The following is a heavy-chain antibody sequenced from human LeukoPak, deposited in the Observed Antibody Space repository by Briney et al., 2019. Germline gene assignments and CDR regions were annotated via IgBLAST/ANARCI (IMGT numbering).Heavy chain of an antibody. Sequence: GGSLRLSCAASGFTFSSYAMSWFRQAPGKGLEWVSAISGSGGSTYYADSVKGRFTISRDNSKNTLYLQMNSLRAEDTAVYYCAKEGALGYCSSTSCEDAFDIWGQGTMVTVSS. V-gene: IGHV3-23*01. CDR1: GFTFSSYA. D-gene: IGHD2-2*01. CDR3: AKEGALGYCSSTSCEDAFDI. CDR2: ISGSGGST. J-gene: IGHJ3*02.